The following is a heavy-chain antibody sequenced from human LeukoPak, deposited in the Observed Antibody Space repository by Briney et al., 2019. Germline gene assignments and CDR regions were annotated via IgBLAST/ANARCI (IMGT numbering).Heavy chain of an antibody. J-gene: IGHJ6*02. CDR3: ATPSRGYYYGMDV. CDR1: GGTFSSYA. Sequence: GASVKVSCKASGGTFSSYAISWVRLAPGQGLEWMGRIIPVLGIVNYAQKFQGRVTITADKSTSTAYMELSSLRFEDTAVYYCATPSRGYYYGMDVWGQGTTVTVSS. CDR2: IIPVLGIV. V-gene: IGHV1-69*04.